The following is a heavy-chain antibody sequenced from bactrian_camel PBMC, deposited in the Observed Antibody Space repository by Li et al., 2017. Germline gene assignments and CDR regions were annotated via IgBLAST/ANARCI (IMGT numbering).Heavy chain of an antibody. D-gene: IGHD6*01. J-gene: IGHJ6*01. Sequence: DVQLVESGGGSVQPGGSLRLSCVASGFAFNNSAMSWVRQAPGKDLEWVSSIIASGGTTYYAPSVKGRFAISRDNSKNTLHLQLNSLETEDTAVYYCTKAGSEEWGSWYAVSEIDAWGQGTQVTVS. V-gene: IGHV3S31*01. CDR2: IIASGGTT. CDR3: TKAGSEEWGSWYAVSEIDA. CDR1: GFAFNNSA.